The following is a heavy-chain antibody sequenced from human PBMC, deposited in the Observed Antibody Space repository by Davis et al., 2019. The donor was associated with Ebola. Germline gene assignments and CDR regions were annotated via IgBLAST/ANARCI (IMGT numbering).Heavy chain of an antibody. Sequence: AASVKVSCTASGGTFSSYALSWVRQAPGQGLEWMGGIIPIFGAANYAQKFQGRVTITADESTSTAYMELSSLRAEDTAVYYCARGGGRSIVGASTGTYYYYGMDVWGQGTTVTVSS. CDR2: IIPIFGAA. V-gene: IGHV1-69*13. CDR3: ARGGGRSIVGASTGTYYYYGMDV. J-gene: IGHJ6*02. D-gene: IGHD1-26*01. CDR1: GGTFSSYA.